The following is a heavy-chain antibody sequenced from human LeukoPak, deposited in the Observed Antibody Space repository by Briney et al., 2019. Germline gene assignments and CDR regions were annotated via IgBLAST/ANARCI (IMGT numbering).Heavy chain of an antibody. V-gene: IGHV3-23*01. Sequence: GGSLRLSCAASGFTFSSSAMSWVRQAPGKGLEWVSAISNNGGYTYYADSVQGRFTISRDNSKSRLCLQMNSLRAEDTAVYYCAKQLGFCSDGSCYFPYWGQGTLVPVSS. CDR2: ISNNGGYT. CDR3: AKQLGFCSDGSCYFPY. CDR1: GFTFSSSA. D-gene: IGHD2-15*01. J-gene: IGHJ4*02.